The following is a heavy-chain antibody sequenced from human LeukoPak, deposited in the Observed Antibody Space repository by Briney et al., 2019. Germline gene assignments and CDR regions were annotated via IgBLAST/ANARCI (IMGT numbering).Heavy chain of an antibody. D-gene: IGHD2-8*01. CDR2: IWYDGSNK. V-gene: IGHV3-33*01. Sequence: AGGSLRLSCAVSGFIFSNYGMHWVRQAPGKGLEWVAVIWYDGSNKYHADSVKGRLTISRDNSENTLYLQINSLRAEDTAVYYCARSYCTNGVCYNADYWGQGTLVTVSS. J-gene: IGHJ4*02. CDR1: GFIFSNYG. CDR3: ARSYCTNGVCYNADY.